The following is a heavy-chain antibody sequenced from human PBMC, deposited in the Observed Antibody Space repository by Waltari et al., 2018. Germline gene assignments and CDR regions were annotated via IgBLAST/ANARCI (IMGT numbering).Heavy chain of an antibody. V-gene: IGHV3-74*01. D-gene: IGHD3-16*02. CDR2: IGGAGRIT. J-gene: IGHJ4*02. CDR3: ARNYRDY. CDR1: GFTFSNYW. Sequence: EVQLVESGGGLVQPGGSLRLSCAASGFTFSNYWMHWVRQVPGKGLVWVSGIGGAGRITHYACAVKGRCTIARDNAKNTLDLQMNSVTVEDTGAYYCARNYRDYWGQGTLVTVSS.